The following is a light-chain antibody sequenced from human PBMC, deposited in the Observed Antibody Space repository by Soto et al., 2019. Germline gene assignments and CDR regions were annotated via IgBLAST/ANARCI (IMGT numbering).Light chain of an antibody. J-gene: IGKJ3*01. CDR3: QQVISYPPG. CDR2: AAS. Sequence: DIQLTQSPSFLSASVGDRVTITCRASQGISTFLAWYQQRPGKAPKLLIYAASTLQSGVPSRFSRSGSGTEFTLTTISLQPEGFATSYCQQVISYPPGFGPGTKVDIK. V-gene: IGKV1-9*01. CDR1: QGISTF.